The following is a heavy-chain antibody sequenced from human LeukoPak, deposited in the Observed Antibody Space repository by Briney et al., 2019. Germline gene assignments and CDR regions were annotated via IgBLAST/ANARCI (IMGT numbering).Heavy chain of an antibody. CDR1: GFTFRSYW. V-gene: IGHV3-7*03. CDR3: ARGGGLDV. CDR2: INHNGNVN. J-gene: IGHJ6*02. Sequence: HPGGSLRLSCAACGFTFRSYWMNWARQAPGKGLEWVASINHNGNVNYYVDSVKGRFTISRDNAKNSLYLQMSNLRAEDTAVYFCARGGGLDVWGQGATVTVSS. D-gene: IGHD3-16*01.